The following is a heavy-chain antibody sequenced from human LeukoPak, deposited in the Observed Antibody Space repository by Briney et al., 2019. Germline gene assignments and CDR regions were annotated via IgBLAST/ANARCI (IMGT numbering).Heavy chain of an antibody. CDR2: INSDGINT. V-gene: IGHV3-74*01. Sequence: GGSLRLSCVASGFTFSNYWIHWVLQAPGNGLVWLSRINSDGINTSYADSVKGRFTISRDNAKNTLYLQMNSLRAEDTAVYYCARGRWISGAYYFDYWGQGTLVTVSS. D-gene: IGHD5-12*01. CDR1: GFTFSNYW. CDR3: ARGRWISGAYYFDY. J-gene: IGHJ4*02.